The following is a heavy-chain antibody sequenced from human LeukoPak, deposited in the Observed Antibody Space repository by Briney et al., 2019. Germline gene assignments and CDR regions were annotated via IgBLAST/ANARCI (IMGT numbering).Heavy chain of an antibody. CDR2: ISSSGRTT. CDR3: ARDLSITLLRGVIE. J-gene: IGHJ4*02. V-gene: IGHV3-48*03. D-gene: IGHD3-10*01. Sequence: GGSLRLSCAASGFTFSSYEMNWVRQAPGKGLVWLSYISSSGRTTYYADSVKGRFTISRDNAKNSLYLQMNSLRAEDTAVYYCARDLSITLLRGVIEWGQGTLVTVSS. CDR1: GFTFSSYE.